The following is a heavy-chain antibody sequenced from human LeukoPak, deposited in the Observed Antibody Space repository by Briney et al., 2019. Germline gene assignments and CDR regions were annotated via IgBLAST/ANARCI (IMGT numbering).Heavy chain of an antibody. CDR3: ARDRSDEEDAFDI. D-gene: IGHD2-21*01. V-gene: IGHV1-3*01. J-gene: IGHJ3*02. CDR1: GYTFTSYG. CDR2: INAGNGNT. Sequence: GASVKVSCKASGYTFTSYGISWVRQAPGQGFEWMGWINAGNGNTKYSQKFQGRVTITRDTSASTAYMELSSLRSEDTAVYYCARDRSDEEDAFDIWGQGTMVTVSS.